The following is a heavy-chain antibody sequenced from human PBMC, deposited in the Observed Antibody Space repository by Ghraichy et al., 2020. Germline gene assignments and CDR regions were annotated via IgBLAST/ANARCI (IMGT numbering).Heavy chain of an antibody. V-gene: IGHV4-34*01. CDR3: ASGRITMVRGVR. CDR1: GGSFSGYY. J-gene: IGHJ4*02. CDR2: INHSGST. D-gene: IGHD3-10*01. Sequence: SETLSLTCAVYGGSFSGYYWSWIRQPPGKGLEWIGEINHSGSTNYNPSLKSRVTISVDTSKNQFSLKLSSVTAADTAVYYCASGRITMVRGVRWGQGTLVTVSS.